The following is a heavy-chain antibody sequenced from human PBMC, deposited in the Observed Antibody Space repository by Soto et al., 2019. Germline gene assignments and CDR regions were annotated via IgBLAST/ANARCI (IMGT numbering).Heavy chain of an antibody. J-gene: IGHJ3*02. D-gene: IGHD6-6*01. CDR2: ISSSSSYT. V-gene: IGHV3-21*01. Sequence: EVQLVESGGGLVKPGGSLRLSCAASGFTFSSYSMNWVRQAPGKGLEWVSAISSSSSYTYYADSVKGRFTISRDNTKNSQYQKMNRMRDEDTAEYYCTRIQLACDAFDIWGQGTMVTVSS. CDR3: TRIQLACDAFDI. CDR1: GFTFSSYS.